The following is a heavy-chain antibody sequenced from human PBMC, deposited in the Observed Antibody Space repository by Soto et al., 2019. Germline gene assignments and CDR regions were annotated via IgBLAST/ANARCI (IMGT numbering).Heavy chain of an antibody. CDR3: ARSIVVVTAADY. V-gene: IGHV4-30-4*02. J-gene: IGHJ4*02. D-gene: IGHD2-21*02. CDR1: GGSISSGDYY. Sequence: SETLSLTCSVSGGSISSGDYYWNWIRQPPGKGLEWIGHIYYSGSTYYNSSLKSRVTISLDTSKNQFSLKLRSEDTAVYYCARSIVVVTAADYWXQGTLATVSS. CDR2: IYYSGST.